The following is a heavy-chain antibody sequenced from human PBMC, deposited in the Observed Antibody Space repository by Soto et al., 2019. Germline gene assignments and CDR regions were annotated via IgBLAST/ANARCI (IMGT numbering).Heavy chain of an antibody. V-gene: IGHV4-59*01. D-gene: IGHD6-19*01. CDR2: VYYTGST. J-gene: IGHJ4*02. CDR1: GGSISGSY. Sequence: SETLSLTCSVSGGSISGSYWSWTRQSPGKGLEWLGYVYYTGSTNYSPSLRSRVSISVDTSKNEFSLRLSSVAAADTAVYFCARSVAVPGAHIDYWGQGTQVTVSS. CDR3: ARSVAVPGAHIDY.